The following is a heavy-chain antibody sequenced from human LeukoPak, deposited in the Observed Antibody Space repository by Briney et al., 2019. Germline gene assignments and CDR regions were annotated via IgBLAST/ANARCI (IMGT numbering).Heavy chain of an antibody. CDR1: GFTFSSYG. CDR2: IWYDGSNK. CDR3: AREGSSSWYVGWFDP. J-gene: IGHJ5*02. V-gene: IGHV3-33*01. D-gene: IGHD6-13*01. Sequence: GRSLRLSCAASGFTFSSYGMHWVRQAPGKGLEWVAVIWYDGSNKYYADSVKSRFTISRDNSKNTLYLQMNSLRAEDTAVYYCAREGSSSWYVGWFDPWGQGTLVTVSS.